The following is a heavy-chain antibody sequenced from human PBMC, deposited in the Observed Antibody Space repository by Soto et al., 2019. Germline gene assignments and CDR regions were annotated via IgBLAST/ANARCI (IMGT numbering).Heavy chain of an antibody. CDR1: GLTFSSYA. Sequence: GGSLRLSCAASGLTFSSYAMSWVRQAPGKGLEWVSAISCSGGSTYEEGSVKGRFTISRDNSKNTLYLQMNSLRAEDRAVYYCAKAPGDTIFGVARYWGQGTLVTVSS. CDR3: AKAPGDTIFGVARY. CDR2: ISCSGGST. D-gene: IGHD3-3*01. V-gene: IGHV3-23*01. J-gene: IGHJ4*02.